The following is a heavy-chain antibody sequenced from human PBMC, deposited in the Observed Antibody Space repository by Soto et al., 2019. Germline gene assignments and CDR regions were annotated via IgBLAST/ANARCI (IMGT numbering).Heavy chain of an antibody. D-gene: IGHD4-17*01. CDR3: ARVNSVYGDCRRRGSAFDI. CDR2: INHSGST. CDR1: GGSFSGYY. V-gene: IGHV4-34*01. Sequence: PSETLSLTCAVYGGSFSGYYWSWIRQPPGKGLEWIGEINHSGSTNYNPSLKSRVTISVDTSKNQFSLKLTSVTAADTAVYYCARVNSVYGDCRRRGSAFDIWGQGTMVTVSS. J-gene: IGHJ3*02.